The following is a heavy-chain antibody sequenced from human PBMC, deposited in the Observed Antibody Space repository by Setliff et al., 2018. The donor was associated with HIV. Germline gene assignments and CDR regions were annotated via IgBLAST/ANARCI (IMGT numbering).Heavy chain of an antibody. Sequence: SETLSLTCAVYGGSFSGYSWTWIRQPPGKGLEWIGDINHSGSTNYNPSLKSRVTISIDTSKNQFSLKLNSVTAADTAVYYCARKGAGYNTYYFDYWGQGALVTVSS. CDR1: GGSFSGYS. D-gene: IGHD3-9*01. CDR3: ARKGAGYNTYYFDY. J-gene: IGHJ4*02. V-gene: IGHV4-34*01. CDR2: INHSGST.